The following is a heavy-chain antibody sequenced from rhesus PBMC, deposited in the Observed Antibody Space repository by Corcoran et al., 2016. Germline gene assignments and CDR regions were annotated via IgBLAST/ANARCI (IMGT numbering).Heavy chain of an antibody. J-gene: IGHJ4*01. V-gene: IGHV4-65*01. Sequence: QLQESGPGLVKPSETLSPTCAASGGLVSSSNWWSWIRQPPGKGLGGIGYISGSSGSTSYNPSREGPITITTDTSKNQSSLKLTSVTAADTAVYYCAGDQIAGTTSLAYWGRGVLVTVTS. CDR2: ISGSSGST. CDR1: GGLVSSSNW. D-gene: IGHD1-20*01. CDR3: AGDQIAGTTSLAY.